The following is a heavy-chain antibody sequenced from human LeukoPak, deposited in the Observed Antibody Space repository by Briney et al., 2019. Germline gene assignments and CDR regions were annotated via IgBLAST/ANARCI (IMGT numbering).Heavy chain of an antibody. CDR2: IKSKTEGGTT. D-gene: IGHD3-10*01. CDR3: SIGPTRISMIRGVVITDY. J-gene: IGHJ4*02. V-gene: IGHV3-15*01. Sequence: GGSLRLSCAASGLTFSNAWMSWVSQAPGKGLEWGGRIKSKTEGGTTDYAAPVKGRFTISRDDSKNTLYLQMNRLKTEDTAVYYCSIGPTRISMIRGVVITDYWGQGTLVTVSS. CDR1: GLTFSNAW.